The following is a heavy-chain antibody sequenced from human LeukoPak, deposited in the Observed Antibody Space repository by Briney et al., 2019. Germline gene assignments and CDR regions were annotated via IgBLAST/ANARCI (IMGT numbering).Heavy chain of an antibody. Sequence: PGGSLRLSCTTSGFTFDSYEMNWVRQAPGKGLEWISYINSSGNTIFYADSVKGRFTISRDNAKNSLFLQMNSLRVEDTAVYYCARDLAYYRSGRFFDYWGQGALVTVSS. V-gene: IGHV3-48*03. CDR2: INSSGNTI. D-gene: IGHD3-10*01. CDR1: GFTFDSYE. J-gene: IGHJ4*02. CDR3: ARDLAYYRSGRFFDY.